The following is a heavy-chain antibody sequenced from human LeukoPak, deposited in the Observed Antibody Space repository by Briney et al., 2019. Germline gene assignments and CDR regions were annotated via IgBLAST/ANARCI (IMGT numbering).Heavy chain of an antibody. CDR3: VKDFDH. CDR2: ISGSGENI. CDR1: GFTFSSYA. J-gene: IGHJ4*02. V-gene: IGHV3-23*01. Sequence: HAGGSLRLSCAASGFTFSSYAVSWVRQAPGKGLEWVSVISGSGENIYYADSVKGRFTISRDNSRNMLYLQMNSLRAGDTAVYYCVKDFDHWGQGTLVTVSS.